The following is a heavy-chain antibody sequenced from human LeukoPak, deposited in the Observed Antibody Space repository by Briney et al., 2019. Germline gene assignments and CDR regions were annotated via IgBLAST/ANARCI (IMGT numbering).Heavy chain of an antibody. CDR1: GYAFTSYG. D-gene: IGHD2-15*01. V-gene: IGHV1-18*01. J-gene: IGHJ3*02. CDR3: AREDCSGGSCYSLSLTPVFHVFDI. Sequence: ASVKVSCKASGYAFTSYGISWVRQAPGQGREWMGWISAYNGNTKYAPKLQGRVTMTTDTYTSTAYMELRSLRSDDTAVYYCAREDCSGGSCYSLSLTPVFHVFDIWGQGTMVTVSS. CDR2: ISAYNGNT.